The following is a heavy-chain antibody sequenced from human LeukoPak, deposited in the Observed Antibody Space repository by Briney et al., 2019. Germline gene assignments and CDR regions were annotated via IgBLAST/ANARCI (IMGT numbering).Heavy chain of an antibody. CDR3: ATYCSGGSCYGVPAGY. V-gene: IGHV3-30*03. J-gene: IGHJ4*02. CDR2: ISYDGSNK. CDR1: GFTFSSYG. D-gene: IGHD2-15*01. Sequence: PGGSLRLSCAASGFTFSSYGMHWVRQAPGKGLEWVAVISYDGSNKYYADSVKGRFTISRDNSKNTLYLQMNSLRAEDTAVYYCATYCSGGSCYGVPAGYWGQGTLVTVSS.